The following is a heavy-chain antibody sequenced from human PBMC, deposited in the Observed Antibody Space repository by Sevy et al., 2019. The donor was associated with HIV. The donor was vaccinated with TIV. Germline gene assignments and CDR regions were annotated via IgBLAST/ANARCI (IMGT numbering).Heavy chain of an antibody. CDR3: ARDVYAYYYDSSGPPAANY. J-gene: IGHJ4*02. Sequence: ASVKVSCKASGYTFTSYGISWVRQAPGQGLEWMGWISAYNGNTNYAQKLQGRVTMTTDTSTSTAYMELRSLRSDDTAVHYCARDVYAYYYDSSGPPAANYWGQGTLVTVSS. V-gene: IGHV1-18*01. D-gene: IGHD3-22*01. CDR1: GYTFTSYG. CDR2: ISAYNGNT.